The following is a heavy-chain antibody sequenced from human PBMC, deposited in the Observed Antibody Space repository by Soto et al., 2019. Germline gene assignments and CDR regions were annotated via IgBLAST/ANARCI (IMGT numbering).Heavy chain of an antibody. J-gene: IGHJ6*02. V-gene: IGHV3-23*01. CDR2: ISGSGGST. CDR3: AKSGLWFGELLEREFYYYGMDV. CDR1: GFTFSSYA. D-gene: IGHD3-10*01. Sequence: GGSLRLSCAASGFTFSSYAMSWVRQAPGKGLEWVSAISGSGGSTYYADSVKGRFTISRDNSKNTLYLQMNSLRAEDTAVYYCAKSGLWFGELLEREFYYYGMDVWGQGTTVTVSS.